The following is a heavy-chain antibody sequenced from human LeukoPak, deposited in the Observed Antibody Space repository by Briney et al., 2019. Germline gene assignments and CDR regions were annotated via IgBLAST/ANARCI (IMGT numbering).Heavy chain of an antibody. CDR3: ARARDDILTGYYTPYFDY. J-gene: IGHJ4*02. V-gene: IGHV4-59*01. Sequence: PSETLSLTCTVSGGSISSYYWSWIRQPPGKGLEWIGYIYYSGSTNYNPSLKSRVTISVDTSKNQFSLKLSSVTAADTAVYYCARARDDILTGYYTPYFDYWGQGTLVTVSS. CDR1: GGSISSYY. CDR2: IYYSGST. D-gene: IGHD3-9*01.